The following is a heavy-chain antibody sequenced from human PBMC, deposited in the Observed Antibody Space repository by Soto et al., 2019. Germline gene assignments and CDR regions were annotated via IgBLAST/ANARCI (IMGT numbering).Heavy chain of an antibody. V-gene: IGHV3-33*01. Sequence: GGSLRLSCAASGFTFSSHGIHWVRQAPGKGLEGVAVIWYDGSNKYYPDSVKGRFTISRDNSKNTVYLQMNSLRAEDTAVYYCARMYGYYFASWGQGTLVPVS. CDR2: IWYDGSNK. D-gene: IGHD2-8*01. J-gene: IGHJ4*02. CDR1: GFTFSSHG. CDR3: ARMYGYYFAS.